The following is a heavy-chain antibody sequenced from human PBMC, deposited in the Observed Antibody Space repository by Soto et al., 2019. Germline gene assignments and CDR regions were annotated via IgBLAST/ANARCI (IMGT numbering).Heavy chain of an antibody. J-gene: IGHJ4*02. CDR3: ARDKGVTCLDN. D-gene: IGHD2-8*01. CDR2: IFSDGSST. Sequence: DLVESGGGVVQPGRSLGLSCAASGVAFTRSGMHWVRQAPGKGLEWVAFIFSDGSSTYYADSVKGRFTISRDNSKNTLYLQMNNLRAEDTAIYYCARDKGVTCLDNWGQGTLVTVSS. V-gene: IGHV3-33*01. CDR1: GVAFTRSG.